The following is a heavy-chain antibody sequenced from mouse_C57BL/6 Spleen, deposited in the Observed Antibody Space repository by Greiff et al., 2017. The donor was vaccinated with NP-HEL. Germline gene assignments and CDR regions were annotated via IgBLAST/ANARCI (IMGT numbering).Heavy chain of an antibody. J-gene: IGHJ2*01. CDR2: ISGGGGNT. CDR3: ARHTARGYFDY. Sequence: EVKLMESGGGLVKPGGSLKLSCAASGFTFSSYTMSWVRQTPEKRLEWVATISGGGGNTYYPDSVQCRFTISRDNAKNTLYMQMSSLRSEDTALYYCARHTARGYFDYWGQGTTLTVSS. D-gene: IGHD3-3*01. V-gene: IGHV5-9*01. CDR1: GFTFSSYT.